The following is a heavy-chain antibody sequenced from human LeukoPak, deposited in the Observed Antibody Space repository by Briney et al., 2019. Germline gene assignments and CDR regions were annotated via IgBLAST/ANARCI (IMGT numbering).Heavy chain of an antibody. Sequence: PGGSLRLSCAASGFTFSDYYMSWIRQAPGKGLEWVSYISSSGSTIYYADSVKGRFTISRDNAKNSLYLQMNSLRAEDTAVYYCARERLLPPYYYYYGMDVWGQGTTVTVSS. D-gene: IGHD3-22*01. V-gene: IGHV3-11*01. CDR1: GFTFSDYY. J-gene: IGHJ6*02. CDR2: ISSSGSTI. CDR3: ARERLLPPYYYYYGMDV.